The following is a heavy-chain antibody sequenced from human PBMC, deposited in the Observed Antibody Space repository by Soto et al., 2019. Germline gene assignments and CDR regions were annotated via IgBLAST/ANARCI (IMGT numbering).Heavy chain of an antibody. J-gene: IGHJ5*02. CDR2: INHSGST. CDR3: AREVRYYYGSGLTRVWFDP. Sequence: PSETLSLTCAVYGGSFSGYYWSWIRQPPGKGLEWIGEINHSGSTNYNPSLKSRVTISVDTSKNQFSLKLSSVTAADTAVYYCAREVRYYYGSGLTRVWFDPWGQGTLVTVSS. CDR1: GGSFSGYY. D-gene: IGHD3-10*01. V-gene: IGHV4-34*01.